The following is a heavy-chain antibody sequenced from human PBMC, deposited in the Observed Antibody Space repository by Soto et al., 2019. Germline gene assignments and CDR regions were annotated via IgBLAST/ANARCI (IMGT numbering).Heavy chain of an antibody. CDR1: GGSISARHTY. Sequence: QLQLQESGPGLLKPSETLSLTCTVSGGSISARHTYCGWIRHPPGKGLEWIGSFYDNGSTYYYPSLKSRVFISVYSSKNQFSLTLASLTAADTAVYYCARAPDSWGQWTLVTVSS. CDR2: FYDNGST. CDR3: ARAPDS. J-gene: IGHJ4*02. V-gene: IGHV4-39*01.